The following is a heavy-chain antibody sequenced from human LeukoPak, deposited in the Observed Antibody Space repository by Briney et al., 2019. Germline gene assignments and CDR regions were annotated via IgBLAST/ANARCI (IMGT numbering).Heavy chain of an antibody. CDR3: ARGLGVAPLTYYYYYMDV. CDR2: IIPIFGTA. Sequence: ASVKVSCKASGGTFSSYAISWVRQAPGQGLEWMGGIIPIFGTANYAQKFQGRVTITTDESTSTAYMELSSLRSEDTAVYHCARGLGVAPLTYYYYYMDVWGKGTTVTVSS. D-gene: IGHD3-3*01. CDR1: GGTFSSYA. V-gene: IGHV1-69*05. J-gene: IGHJ6*03.